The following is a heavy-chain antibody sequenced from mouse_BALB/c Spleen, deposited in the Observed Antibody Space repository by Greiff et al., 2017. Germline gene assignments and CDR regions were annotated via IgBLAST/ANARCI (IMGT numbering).Heavy chain of an antibody. CDR1: GFTFSDYY. J-gene: IGHJ1*01. CDR2: ISDGGSYT. V-gene: IGHV5-4*02. Sequence: EVHLVESGGGLVKTGGSLKLSCAASGFTFSDYYMYWVRQTPEKRLEWVATISDGGSYTYYLDSVKGRFTISRDNAKNNLYLQMSSLKSEDTAMYYCARDEYGNPWYFDVWGAGTTVTVSS. D-gene: IGHD2-10*02. CDR3: ARDEYGNPWYFDV.